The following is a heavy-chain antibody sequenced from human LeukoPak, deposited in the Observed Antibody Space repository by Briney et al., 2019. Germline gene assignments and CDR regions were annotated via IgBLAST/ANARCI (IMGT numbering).Heavy chain of an antibody. V-gene: IGHV1-2*02. CDR2: INPNSGGT. J-gene: IGHJ4*02. CDR3: ARERTLTSCYDY. D-gene: IGHD2-15*01. CDR1: GHTFTSYY. Sequence: ASVKVSCKASGHTFTSYYMHWVRQAPGQGLEWMGWINPNSGGTNYAQKFQGRVTMTRDTSISTAYMELSRLRSDDTAVYYCARERTLTSCYDYWGQGTLVTVSS.